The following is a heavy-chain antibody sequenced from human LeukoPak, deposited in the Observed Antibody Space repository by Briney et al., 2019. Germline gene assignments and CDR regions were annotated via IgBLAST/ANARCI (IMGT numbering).Heavy chain of an antibody. Sequence: GGSLRLSCAASGFTFSSYSMKWVRQAPGRGLEGVSSISSSSGDIFYADSVQGRFSISRDNAKNSLFLQMNSLGVEDTAVYYCARGGPPPDAYNWFDPWGQGTLVIVSS. CDR3: ARGGPPPDAYNWFDP. CDR1: GFTFSSYS. CDR2: ISSSSGDI. V-gene: IGHV3-21*01. J-gene: IGHJ5*02. D-gene: IGHD2-2*01.